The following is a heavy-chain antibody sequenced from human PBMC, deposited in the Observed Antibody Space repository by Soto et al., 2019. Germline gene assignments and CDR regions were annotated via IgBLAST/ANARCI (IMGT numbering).Heavy chain of an antibody. V-gene: IGHV2-5*02. D-gene: IGHD5-12*01. J-gene: IGHJ4*02. CDR3: AHRSRGYAYYFDQ. CDR2: IFWDDDK. Sequence: QITLKESGPALVRPTQTLTLTCSFSGFSLTTRGVAVGWIRQPPGKALEWLALIFWDDDKWYSPSLRSRLTINEDTSKTQVVLTMTNMDPVDTATYYCAHRSRGYAYYFDQWGQGTLVTVSS. CDR1: GFSLTTRGVA.